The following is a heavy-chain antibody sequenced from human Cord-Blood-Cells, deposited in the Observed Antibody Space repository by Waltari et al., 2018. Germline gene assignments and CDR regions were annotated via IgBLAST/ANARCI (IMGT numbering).Heavy chain of an antibody. J-gene: IGHJ4*02. CDR2: INPNSGGT. D-gene: IGHD7-27*01. CDR1: GYTFTGYY. CDR3: ARGNWGSGVVDY. Sequence: QVQLVQSGAEVKKPGASVKVSCKASGYTFTGYYMHWVRQAPGQGLEWMGRINPNSGGTNYAQKVQGRVTMTRDTSISTAYMELSRLRSDDTAVYYCARGNWGSGVVDYWGQGTLVTVSS. V-gene: IGHV1-2*06.